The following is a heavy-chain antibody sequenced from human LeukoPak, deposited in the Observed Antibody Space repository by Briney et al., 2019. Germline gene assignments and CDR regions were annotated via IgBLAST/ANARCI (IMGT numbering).Heavy chain of an antibody. D-gene: IGHD5-18*01. Sequence: SVKVSCKASGGTFSSYAISWVRQAPGQGLEWMGRIIPILGIANYAQKFQGRVTIAADKSTSTAYMELSSLRSEDTAVYYCARDVDTAMDIDYWGQGTLVTVSS. CDR2: IIPILGIA. J-gene: IGHJ4*02. CDR3: ARDVDTAMDIDY. V-gene: IGHV1-69*04. CDR1: GGTFSSYA.